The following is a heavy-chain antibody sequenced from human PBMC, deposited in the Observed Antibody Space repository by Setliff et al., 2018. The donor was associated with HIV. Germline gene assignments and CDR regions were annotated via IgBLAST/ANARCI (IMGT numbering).Heavy chain of an antibody. Sequence: PSETLSLTCTVSGDSINTHYWSWIRQPPGKGLEWIGCISHSGNTNFNPSLNSRVTISLDTSKNQSSLRLTSLTAADTAIYYCARSTVGAGASFPWGRGILVTVSS. J-gene: IGHJ5*02. V-gene: IGHV4-59*11. CDR3: ARSTVGAGASFP. D-gene: IGHD1-26*01. CDR1: GDSINTHY. CDR2: ISHSGNT.